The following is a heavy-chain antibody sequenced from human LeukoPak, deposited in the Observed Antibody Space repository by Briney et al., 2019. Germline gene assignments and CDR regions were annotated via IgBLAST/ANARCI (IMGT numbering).Heavy chain of an antibody. CDR1: GGSISSGDYY. CDR2: IYYSGST. D-gene: IGHD2-2*01. CDR3: ARVGLDCSSTSCYLNWFDP. J-gene: IGHJ5*02. Sequence: SSQTLSLTCTVSGGSISSGDYYWSWIRQPPGKGLDWIGYIYYSGSTYYNPSLKSRVTISVDTSKNQFSLKLSSVTAADTAVYYCARVGLDCSSTSCYLNWFDPWGQGTLVIVSS. V-gene: IGHV4-30-4*08.